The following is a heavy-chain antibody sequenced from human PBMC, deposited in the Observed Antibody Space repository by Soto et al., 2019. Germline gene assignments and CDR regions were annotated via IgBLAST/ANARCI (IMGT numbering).Heavy chain of an antibody. J-gene: IGHJ4*02. CDR3: ARSSGRLVVLPVAMPFDY. D-gene: IGHD2-2*01. CDR2: IYPGDSDT. V-gene: IGHV5-51*01. CDR1: GYSFTSYW. Sequence: PGESLRISCKGSGYSFTSYWIGWVRQMPGKGLEWMGIIYPGDSDTRYSPSFQGQVTISADKSISTAYLRWSSLKAADTAMYYCARSSGRLVVLPVAMPFDYWGQGTLVTVSS.